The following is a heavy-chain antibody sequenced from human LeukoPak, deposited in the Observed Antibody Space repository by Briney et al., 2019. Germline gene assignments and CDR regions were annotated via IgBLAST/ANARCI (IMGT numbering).Heavy chain of an antibody. D-gene: IGHD1-26*01. J-gene: IGHJ4*02. Sequence: GSLRLSCAASGFTFSSYWMHWVRQAPGKGLVWVSRINNDGSSTTYADSVKGRFTISRDNAKNTQFMQMNTLRAEDTAVYYCARGSDSGNYYDFDYWGQGTLVTVSS. CDR1: GFTFSSYW. CDR2: INNDGSST. CDR3: ARGSDSGNYYDFDY. V-gene: IGHV3-74*01.